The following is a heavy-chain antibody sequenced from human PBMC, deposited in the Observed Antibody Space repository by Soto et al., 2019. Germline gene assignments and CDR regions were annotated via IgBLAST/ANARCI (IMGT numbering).Heavy chain of an antibody. CDR1: GCTVTSSA. CDR3: AALGVDFDH. Sequence: SVKVSCKASGCTVTSSAVQWVRQARGQRLEWIGWIGVGSGNRHYAQKFQERVTITREMSTNTAYMELSSLRSDDTAVYYCAALGVDFDHWGQGPLVTVSS. CDR2: IGVGSGNR. D-gene: IGHD2-8*01. V-gene: IGHV1-58*01. J-gene: IGHJ4*02.